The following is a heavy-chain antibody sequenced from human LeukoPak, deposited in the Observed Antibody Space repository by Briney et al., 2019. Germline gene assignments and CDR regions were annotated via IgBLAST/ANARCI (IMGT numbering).Heavy chain of an antibody. J-gene: IGHJ5*02. Sequence: PGGSHRLSCAASGFTFSNAWMSWVRQAPGKGLEWVSAISGSGGSTYYADSVKGRFTISRDNAKNSLYLQMNSLRAEDTAVYYCARDGGAAAMFWFDPWGQGTLVTVSS. CDR1: GFTFSNAW. D-gene: IGHD2-2*01. CDR3: ARDGGAAAMFWFDP. CDR2: ISGSGGST. V-gene: IGHV3-21*01.